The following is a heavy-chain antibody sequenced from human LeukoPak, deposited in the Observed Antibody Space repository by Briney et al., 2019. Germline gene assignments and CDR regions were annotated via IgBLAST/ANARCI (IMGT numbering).Heavy chain of an antibody. V-gene: IGHV4-59*08. D-gene: IGHD2-15*01. J-gene: IGHJ5*02. CDR1: GGSISSYY. Sequence: SETLSLTCTVSGGSISSYYWSWIRQPPGKGLEWIGYIYYSGSTNYNPSLKSRVTISVDTSKNQFSLKLSPVTAADTAVYYCARVVAATYPWFDPWGQGTLVTVSS. CDR2: IYYSGST. CDR3: ARVVAATYPWFDP.